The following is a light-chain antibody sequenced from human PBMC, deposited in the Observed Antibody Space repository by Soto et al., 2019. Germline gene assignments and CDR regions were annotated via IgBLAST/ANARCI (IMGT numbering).Light chain of an antibody. CDR3: QQRSYWPPYT. CDR1: QSVSSY. Sequence: EIVLTQSPATLSLSPEERATLSCRASQSVSSYLAWYQQKPGQAPRLLIYDASNRATGIPARFSGSGSGTDFTLTISSLEPEDFAVYYCQQRSYWPPYTFGQGTKLEIK. J-gene: IGKJ2*01. V-gene: IGKV3-11*01. CDR2: DAS.